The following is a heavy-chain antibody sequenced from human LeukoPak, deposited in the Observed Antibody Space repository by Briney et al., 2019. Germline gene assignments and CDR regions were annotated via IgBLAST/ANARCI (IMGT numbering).Heavy chain of an antibody. V-gene: IGHV4-39*01. D-gene: IGHD5-24*01. CDR3: ARHERWLQFLLDY. CDR2: IYYSGST. Sequence: PSETLSLTCTVSVGSVSSSSYYWGWIRQPPGKGLEWIGTIYYSGSTYYNPSLESRVTMSVDTSENQFSLRLSSVTAADTAVYFCARHERWLQFLLDYWGQGTLVTVSS. CDR1: VGSVSSSSYY. J-gene: IGHJ4*02.